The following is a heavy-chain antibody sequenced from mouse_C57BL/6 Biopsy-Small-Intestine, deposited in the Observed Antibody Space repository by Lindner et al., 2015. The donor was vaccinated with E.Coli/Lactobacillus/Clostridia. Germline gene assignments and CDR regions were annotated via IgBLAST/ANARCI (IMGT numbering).Heavy chain of an antibody. D-gene: IGHD1-1*01. CDR3: AGGGYSYGYFPMGYYYYGMDV. Sequence: SVKVSCKASGYTFTSYYMHWVRQAPGQGLEWMGIINPSGGSTSYAQKFQGRVTMTRDTSTSTVYMELSSLRSEDTAVYYCAGGGYSYGYFPMGYYYYGMDVWGQGTTVTVSS. J-gene: IGHJ1*01. CDR1: GYTFTSYY. CDR2: INPSGGST. V-gene: IGHV1-64*01.